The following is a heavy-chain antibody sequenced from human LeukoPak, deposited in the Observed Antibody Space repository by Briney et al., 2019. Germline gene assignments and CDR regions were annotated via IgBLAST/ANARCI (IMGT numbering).Heavy chain of an antibody. D-gene: IGHD3-22*01. CDR1: GGSISSSSYY. Sequence: SETLSLTCTVSGGSISSSSYYWGWIRQPPGKGLEWIGSIYYSGSTYYNPSLKSRVTISVDTSKNQFSLKLSSVTAADTAVYYCARGRGVYYDSSGYYYPLNYWGQGTLVTVSS. J-gene: IGHJ4*02. V-gene: IGHV4-39*01. CDR3: ARGRGVYYDSSGYYYPLNY. CDR2: IYYSGST.